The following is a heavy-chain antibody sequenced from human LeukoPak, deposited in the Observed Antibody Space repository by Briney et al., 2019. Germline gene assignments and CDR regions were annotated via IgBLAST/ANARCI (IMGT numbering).Heavy chain of an antibody. J-gene: IGHJ4*02. D-gene: IGHD3-22*01. Sequence: SETLSLTCTVSGGSLSDYYWTWIRQPAGKGLEWIGRIYTSGSTNYNPSLKSRLTMSIDTSKNQFSLRLSSVTAADTAVYYCAKDPSIVVVMADYWGQGTLVTVSS. CDR1: GGSLSDYY. CDR2: IYTSGST. V-gene: IGHV4-4*07. CDR3: AKDPSIVVVMADY.